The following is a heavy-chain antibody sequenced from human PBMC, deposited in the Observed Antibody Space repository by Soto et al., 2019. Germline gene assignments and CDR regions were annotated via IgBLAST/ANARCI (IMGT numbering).Heavy chain of an antibody. Sequence: PSETLRLTCTVADSSALGGSYIWSWIRQPPVKGLEWIGNVYFRGNPYYNPSLESRITISLDPSKKQFSLTLSSVTAADTAVYYCAREGGSYDSGGFLIRGALDVWGLGTLVTVSS. J-gene: IGHJ3*01. CDR1: DSSALGGSYI. CDR2: VYFRGNP. CDR3: AREGGSYDSGGFLIRGALDV. D-gene: IGHD3-22*01. V-gene: IGHV4-31*03.